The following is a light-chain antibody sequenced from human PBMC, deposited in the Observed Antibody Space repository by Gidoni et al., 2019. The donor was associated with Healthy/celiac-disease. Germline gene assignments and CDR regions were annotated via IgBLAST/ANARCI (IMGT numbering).Light chain of an antibody. J-gene: IGLJ2*01. CDR1: SSDVGGYNY. CDR2: EVS. Sequence: QSALTQPASVSGSPGQSITISCTGTSSDVGGYNYVPWYQQHPGKALKLMIYEVSNRPSGVPDRFSGSKSGNTASLTISGLQAEGEADYYCSSYTSSSTLPVVFGGGTKLTVL. CDR3: SSYTSSSTLPVV. V-gene: IGLV2-14*01.